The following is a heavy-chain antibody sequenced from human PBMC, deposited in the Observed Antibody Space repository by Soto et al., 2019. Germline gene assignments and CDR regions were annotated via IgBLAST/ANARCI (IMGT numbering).Heavy chain of an antibody. J-gene: IGHJ5*02. CDR2: IDYNGVT. CDR3: GKVLVGATGHTDSDP. CDR1: GGSIYRSGYY. Sequence: SETLSLTCTVSGGSIYRSGYYWGWIRQPPGRGLEWIGNIDYNGVTYSNPSLKSRVTISRDTSKNQFSLKLTSVTAADTALYYCGKVLVGATGHTDSDPWGPGTLVTVSS. D-gene: IGHD2-15*01. V-gene: IGHV4-39*01.